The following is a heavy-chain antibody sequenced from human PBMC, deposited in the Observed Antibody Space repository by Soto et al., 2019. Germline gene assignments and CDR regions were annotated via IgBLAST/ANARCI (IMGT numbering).Heavy chain of an antibody. CDR1: GGSFSGYY. Sequence: SETLSLTCAVYGGSFSGYYWSWIRQPPGKGLEWIGEINHSGSTNYNPSLKSRVTISVDTSKNQFSLKLSSVTAADTAVYYCAAGSCSSSGCYWFDPWGQGTLVTVSS. D-gene: IGHD2-2*01. CDR2: INHSGST. J-gene: IGHJ5*02. CDR3: AAGSCSSSGCYWFDP. V-gene: IGHV4-34*01.